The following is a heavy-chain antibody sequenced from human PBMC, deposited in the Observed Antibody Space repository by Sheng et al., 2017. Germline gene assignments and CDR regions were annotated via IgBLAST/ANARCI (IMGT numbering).Heavy chain of an antibody. J-gene: IGHJ3*02. Sequence: EVQLVESGGGLVKPGGSLRLSCAASGFTFSSYSMNWVRQAPGKGLEWVSSISSSSSYIYYADSVKGRFTISRDNAKNSLYLQMNSLRAEDTAVYYCARAVRYFDSGLAFDIWGQGTMVTGLF. CDR3: ARAVRYFDSGLAFDI. CDR1: GFTFSSYS. D-gene: IGHD3-9*01. V-gene: IGHV3-21*01. CDR2: ISSSSSYI.